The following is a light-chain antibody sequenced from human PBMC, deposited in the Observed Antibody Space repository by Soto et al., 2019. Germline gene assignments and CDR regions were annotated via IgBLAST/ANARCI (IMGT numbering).Light chain of an antibody. CDR2: GAS. J-gene: IGKJ1*01. Sequence: EIMMTQSPATLSVTPGERATLSCRASQRISTNLAWYQQKPGQAPRLLIYGASTRATGFPARFRGSGSGTEFTLTISSLQSEDFAAYYCQQYNNWPGTFGQGTQV. CDR1: QRISTN. CDR3: QQYNNWPGT. V-gene: IGKV3-15*01.